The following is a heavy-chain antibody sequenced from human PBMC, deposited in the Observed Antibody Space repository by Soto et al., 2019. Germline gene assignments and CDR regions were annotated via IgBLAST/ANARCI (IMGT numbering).Heavy chain of an antibody. D-gene: IGHD4-17*01. CDR3: ARDCGDYSAFDI. V-gene: IGHV1-69*04. CDR2: IIPILGIA. Sequence: ASVKVSCKASGGTFSSYTISWVRQAPGQGLEWMGRIIPILGIANYAQKFQGRVTITADKSTSTAYMELSSLRSEDTAVYYCARDCGDYSAFDIWGQGTMVTVSS. CDR1: GGTFSSYT. J-gene: IGHJ3*02.